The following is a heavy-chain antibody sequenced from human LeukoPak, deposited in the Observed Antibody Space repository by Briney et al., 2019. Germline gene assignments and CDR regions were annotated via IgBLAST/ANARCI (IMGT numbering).Heavy chain of an antibody. CDR2: IYYSGTT. Sequence: SETLSLTCTVSGGSISSGGYYWSWIRQHPGKGLEWIGYIYYSGTTYYNPSLKSRVTISVDTSKNQFSLKLSSVTAADTAVYYCARDSGYASDYWGQGTLVTVSP. CDR1: GGSISSGGYY. V-gene: IGHV4-31*03. D-gene: IGHD5-12*01. CDR3: ARDSGYASDY. J-gene: IGHJ4*02.